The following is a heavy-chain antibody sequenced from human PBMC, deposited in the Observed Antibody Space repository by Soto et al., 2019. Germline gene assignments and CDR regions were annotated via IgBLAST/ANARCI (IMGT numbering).Heavy chain of an antibody. CDR3: AHIPNYYQYDWFDP. CDR2: IYWDDDK. J-gene: IGHJ5*02. V-gene: IGHV2-5*02. CDR1: GFSLTTRGVG. D-gene: IGHD3-16*01. Sequence: QITLKESGPTLVKPTQTLTLTCTFSGFSLTTRGVGVGWIRQPPGKALECLALIYWDDDKRYSPSLQSRLSITQDTSKNQVVLTMTNVDPVDPATYYCAHIPNYYQYDWFDPWGQGTLVSVSS.